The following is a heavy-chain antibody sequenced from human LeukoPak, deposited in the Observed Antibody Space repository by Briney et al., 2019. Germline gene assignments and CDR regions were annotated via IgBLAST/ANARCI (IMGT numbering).Heavy chain of an antibody. CDR1: GFTFSSYS. V-gene: IGHV4-34*01. CDR2: INHSGST. D-gene: IGHD3-3*01. CDR3: ARSGRVGGVRYYYYMDV. Sequence: GSLRLSCAASGFTFSSYSMNWVRQAPGKGLEWIGEINHSGSTNYNPSLKSRVTISVDTSKNQFSLKLTSVTAADTAVYYCARSGRVGGVRYYYYMDVWGKGTTVTVS. J-gene: IGHJ6*03.